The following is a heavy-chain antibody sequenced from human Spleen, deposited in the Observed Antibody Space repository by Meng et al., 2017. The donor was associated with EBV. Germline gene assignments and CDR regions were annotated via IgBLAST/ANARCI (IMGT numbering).Heavy chain of an antibody. CDR3: ATSGWSDYYDS. CDR2: TYYMSEWYH. J-gene: IGHJ4*02. V-gene: IGHV6-1*01. CDR1: GDSVSSNSVV. D-gene: IGHD6-19*01. Sequence: AQLQQSGPGLVKVSQTLSLTCDISGDSVSSNSVVWTWIRQSPWRGLEWLGRTYYMSEWYHDYAGSVKSRITINPDTSKNQFSLQLDSVTPEDTAVYYCATSGWSDYYDSWGQGTLVTVSS.